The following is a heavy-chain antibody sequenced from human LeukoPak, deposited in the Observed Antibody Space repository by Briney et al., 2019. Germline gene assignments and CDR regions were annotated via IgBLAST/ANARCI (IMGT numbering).Heavy chain of an antibody. CDR1: GGTFSSYA. Sequence: SVKVSCKASGGTFSSYAISWVQQAPGQGLEWMGRIIPILGIANYAQKFQGRVTITADKSTSTAYMELSSLRSEDTAVYYCAILISVYGLYFDYWGQGTLVTVSS. D-gene: IGHD2-8*01. CDR2: IIPILGIA. J-gene: IGHJ4*02. V-gene: IGHV1-69*04. CDR3: AILISVYGLYFDY.